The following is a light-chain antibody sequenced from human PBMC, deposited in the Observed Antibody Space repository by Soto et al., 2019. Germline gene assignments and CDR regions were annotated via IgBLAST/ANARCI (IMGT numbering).Light chain of an antibody. CDR1: QSVSSYY. V-gene: IGKV3D-20*02. CDR2: GAS. J-gene: IGKJ2*01. Sequence: EIVLTQSPGTLSLSPGKRATLSCRASQSVSSYYLAWFQQKPGQPPRLLIYGASIRATGIPDRFSGSGSGTDFTLTISRLEPEDFAVYYCQHRSNWPRTFGQGTKLEIK. CDR3: QHRSNWPRT.